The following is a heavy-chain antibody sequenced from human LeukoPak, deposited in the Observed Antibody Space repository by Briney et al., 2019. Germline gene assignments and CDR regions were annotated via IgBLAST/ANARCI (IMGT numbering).Heavy chain of an antibody. CDR1: GGTFSSYA. V-gene: IGHV1-69*13. CDR3: ARRIWMGYYYDSSGYGGAFDI. CDR2: IIPIFGTA. Sequence: SVKVSCKASGGTFSSYAISWVRQAPGQGLEWMGGIIPIFGTANYAQKFQGRVTITADESTSTAYMELSSLRSEDTAVYYCARRIWMGYYYDSSGYGGAFDIWGQGTMVTVSS. J-gene: IGHJ3*02. D-gene: IGHD3-22*01.